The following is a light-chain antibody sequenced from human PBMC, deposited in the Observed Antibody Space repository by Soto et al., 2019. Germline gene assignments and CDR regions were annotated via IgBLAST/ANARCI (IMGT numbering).Light chain of an antibody. CDR2: DAY. Sequence: EVVLTQSPVTLSLSPGERATLSCRASQSFRGLLAWYQQKPGQAPRLLIYDAYNRATGIPPRFSGSGCGTDFTLTISSLEPEDSAVYYCQQRHMWPITFGQGTRLESK. V-gene: IGKV3-11*01. CDR3: QQRHMWPIT. J-gene: IGKJ5*01. CDR1: QSFRGL.